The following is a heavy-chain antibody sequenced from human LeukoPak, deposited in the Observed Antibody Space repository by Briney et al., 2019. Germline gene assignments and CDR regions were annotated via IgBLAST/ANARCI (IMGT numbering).Heavy chain of an antibody. CDR3: AKDLSDYINWFDP. CDR1: GFTFSSYG. V-gene: IGHV3-30*02. D-gene: IGHD4-11*01. Sequence: VGSLRLSCAASGFTFSSYGMHWVRQAPGKGLEWVAFIRYDGSNKYYADSVKGRFTISRDNSKNTLYLQMNSLRAEDTAVYYCAKDLSDYINWFDPWGQGTLVTVSS. J-gene: IGHJ5*02. CDR2: IRYDGSNK.